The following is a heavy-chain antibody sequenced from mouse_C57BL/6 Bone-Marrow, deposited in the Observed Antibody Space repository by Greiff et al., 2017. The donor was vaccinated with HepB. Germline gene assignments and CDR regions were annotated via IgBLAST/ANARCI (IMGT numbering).Heavy chain of an antibody. Sequence: VQLQQSGAELAKPGASVKLSCKASGYTFTSYWMQWVKQRPGQGLEWIGEIDPSDSYTNYNQKFKGKATLTVDTSSSTAYMQLSSLTSEDSAVYYCAKGAYYYGSSFYWYFDVWGTGTTVTVSS. J-gene: IGHJ1*03. D-gene: IGHD1-1*01. CDR1: GYTFTSYW. CDR3: AKGAYYYGSSFYWYFDV. CDR2: IDPSDSYT. V-gene: IGHV1-50*01.